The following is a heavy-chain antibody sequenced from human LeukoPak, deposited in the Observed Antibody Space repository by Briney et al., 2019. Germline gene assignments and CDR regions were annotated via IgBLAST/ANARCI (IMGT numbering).Heavy chain of an antibody. CDR1: GFTFRSYG. V-gene: IGHV3-30*02. D-gene: IGHD6-25*01. Sequence: GGSLRLSCAASGFTFRSYGMHWVRQAPGKGLEWVAFIRYDGSNKYYADSVKGRFTISRDNSKNTLYLQMNSLRAEDTAVYYCARDTHSSGLWGPDYWGQGTLVTVSS. J-gene: IGHJ4*02. CDR3: ARDTHSSGLWGPDY. CDR2: IRYDGSNK.